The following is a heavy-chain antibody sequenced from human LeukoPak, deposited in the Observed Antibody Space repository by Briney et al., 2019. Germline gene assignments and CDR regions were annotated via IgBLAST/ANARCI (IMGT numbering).Heavy chain of an antibody. CDR2: IIPIFGTA. CDR3: ARPYYYDSSGYYSPYFDY. Sequence: ASVKVSCKTSGGTFSSYAISWVRQAPGQGLEWMGGIIPIFGTANYAQKFQGRVTITADESTSTAYMELSSLRSEDTAVYYCARPYYYDSSGYYSPYFDYWGQGTLATVSS. D-gene: IGHD3-22*01. J-gene: IGHJ4*02. V-gene: IGHV1-69*01. CDR1: GGTFSSYA.